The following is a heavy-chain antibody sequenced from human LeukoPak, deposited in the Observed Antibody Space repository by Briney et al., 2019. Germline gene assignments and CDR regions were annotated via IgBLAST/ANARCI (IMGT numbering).Heavy chain of an antibody. CDR1: GGSISSYY. CDR3: ARAWHSSSFDY. D-gene: IGHD6-6*01. Sequence: PSETLSLTCTVSGGSISSYYWSWIRQPPGKGLEWTGYIYYSGSTNYNPSLKSRVTISVDTSKNQFSLKLSSVTAADTAVYYCARAWHSSSFDYWGQGTLVTVSS. V-gene: IGHV4-59*01. CDR2: IYYSGST. J-gene: IGHJ4*02.